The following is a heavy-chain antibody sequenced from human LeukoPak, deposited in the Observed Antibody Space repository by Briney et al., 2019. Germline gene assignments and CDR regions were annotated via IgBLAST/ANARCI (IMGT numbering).Heavy chain of an antibody. CDR1: GFTFSSYG. J-gene: IGHJ4*02. CDR2: IWYDGSNK. D-gene: IGHD1-1*01. Sequence: PGRSLRLSCAASGFTFSSYGMHWVRQAPGKGLEWVAVIWYDGSNKYYADSVKGRFTISRDNSKNTLYLQMNSLRAEDTAVYYCAKDINWNDGFDYWGQGTLVTVSS. V-gene: IGHV3-33*06. CDR3: AKDINWNDGFDY.